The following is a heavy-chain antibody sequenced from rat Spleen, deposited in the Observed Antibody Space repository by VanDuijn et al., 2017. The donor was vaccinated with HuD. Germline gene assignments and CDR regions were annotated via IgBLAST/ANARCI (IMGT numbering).Heavy chain of an antibody. V-gene: IGHV2-34*01. CDR1: GFSLTSYS. CDR2: MWYDGDT. D-gene: IGHD4-1*01. CDR3: ARGSVFFDY. Sequence: QVKLKESGPGLVQPSETLSLTCTVSGFSLTSYSVSWVRQPSGKGPEWMGRMWYDGDTAYNSALKSRLSISRDTSKNQVFLKMNSLQSEDTAMYFCARGSVFFDYWGQGVMVTVSS. J-gene: IGHJ2*01.